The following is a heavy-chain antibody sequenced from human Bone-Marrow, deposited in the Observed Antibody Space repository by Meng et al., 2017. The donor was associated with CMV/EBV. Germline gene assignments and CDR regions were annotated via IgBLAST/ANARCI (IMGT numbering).Heavy chain of an antibody. CDR3: TTDGGVVPAAIGDYYYYGMDV. J-gene: IGHJ6*02. CDR1: GFTFSEAW. CDR2: IKSKADGGTT. Sequence: GESLKISCAASGFTFSEAWMSWVRQAPGKGLEWVGRIKSKADGGTTDYGAPVKGRFTISRDDSKSTLFLQMNSLKTEDTAVYYCTTDGGVVPAAIGDYYYYGMDVWGQGTTVTVSS. D-gene: IGHD2-2*01. V-gene: IGHV3-15*01.